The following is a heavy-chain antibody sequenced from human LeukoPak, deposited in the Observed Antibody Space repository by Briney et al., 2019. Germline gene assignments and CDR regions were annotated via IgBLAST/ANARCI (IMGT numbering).Heavy chain of an antibody. D-gene: IGHD6-19*01. CDR1: GGSISSSSYY. J-gene: IGHJ4*02. V-gene: IGHV4-39*07. Sequence: SETLSLTCTVSGGSISSSSYYWGWIRQPPGKGLEWIGIIYYSGSTYYNPSLKSRVTISVDNSNNKFSLRLSSVTAADTALYYCAKGTLYSGWSYYFDSWGQGTLVTVSS. CDR3: AKGTLYSGWSYYFDS. CDR2: IYYSGST.